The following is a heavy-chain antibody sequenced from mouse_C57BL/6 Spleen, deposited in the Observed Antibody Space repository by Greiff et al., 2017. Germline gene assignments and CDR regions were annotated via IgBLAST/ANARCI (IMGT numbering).Heavy chain of an antibody. Sequence: QVQLQQPGAELVKPGASVKVSCKASGYTFTSYWMHWVKQRPGQGLEWIGRIHPSDSDTNYNQKFKGKATLTVDKSSSTAYMQLSSLTSEDSAVYYCAIPRQLAGFAYWGQGTLVTVSA. D-gene: IGHD6-1*02. V-gene: IGHV1-74*01. CDR2: IHPSDSDT. CDR3: AIPRQLAGFAY. J-gene: IGHJ3*01. CDR1: GYTFTSYW.